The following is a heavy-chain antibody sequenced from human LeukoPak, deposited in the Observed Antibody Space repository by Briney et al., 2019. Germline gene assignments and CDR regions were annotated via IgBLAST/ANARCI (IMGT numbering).Heavy chain of an antibody. Sequence: GGSLRLSCAASGFTFSSYSMNWVRQAPGKGLEWVSSISSTSSYIYYADSVKGRFTISRDNAKSSLFLQIHSLRAEDTAMYYCARGPSGYHNIGGQGTLVTVSS. CDR2: ISSTSSYI. V-gene: IGHV3-21*01. J-gene: IGHJ4*02. CDR3: ARGPSGYHNI. CDR1: GFTFSSYS. D-gene: IGHD5-12*01.